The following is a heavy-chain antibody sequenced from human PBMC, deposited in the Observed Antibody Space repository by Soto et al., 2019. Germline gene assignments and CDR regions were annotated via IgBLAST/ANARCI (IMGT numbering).Heavy chain of an antibody. V-gene: IGHV3-23*01. D-gene: IGHD6-13*01. Sequence: EVQLLESGGGLVQPGGSLRLSCVASGFTFSNYAMSWVRQAPGKGLEWVSVISGGGGNTDYADSGKGRFTITSDNSQNTLYVRRNSLRAEDTAVYYCARPSILAAGTYCGQGTLVTVSS. CDR2: ISGGGGNT. J-gene: IGHJ1*01. CDR3: ARPSILAAGTY. CDR1: GFTFSNYA.